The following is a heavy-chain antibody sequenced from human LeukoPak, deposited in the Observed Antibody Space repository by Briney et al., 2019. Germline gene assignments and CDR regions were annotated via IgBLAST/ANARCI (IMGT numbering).Heavy chain of an antibody. Sequence: PGGSLRLSCAASGFTFSSYAMHWVRQAPGKGLEYVSAISSNGGSTYYANSVKGRFTISRDNSKNTLYLQMGSLRAEDMAVYYCARSIYDFWSGYGWFDPWGQGTQVTVSS. V-gene: IGHV3-64*01. J-gene: IGHJ5*02. CDR1: GFTFSSYA. CDR2: ISSNGGST. CDR3: ARSIYDFWSGYGWFDP. D-gene: IGHD3-3*01.